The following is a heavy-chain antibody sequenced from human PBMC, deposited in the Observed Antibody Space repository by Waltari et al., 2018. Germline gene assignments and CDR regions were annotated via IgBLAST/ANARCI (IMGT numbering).Heavy chain of an antibody. J-gene: IGHJ4*02. Sequence: QVHLQESGPGLVKPSETLSLTCTVSGGSISRYYWSWIRQPPGKGLEWIGYIYYSGSTNYNPSLKSRVTISVDTSKNQFSLKLSSVTAADTAVYYCARGNFWSGYELGYWGQGTLVTVSS. D-gene: IGHD3-3*01. CDR1: GGSISRYY. CDR3: ARGNFWSGYELGY. CDR2: IYYSGST. V-gene: IGHV4-59*01.